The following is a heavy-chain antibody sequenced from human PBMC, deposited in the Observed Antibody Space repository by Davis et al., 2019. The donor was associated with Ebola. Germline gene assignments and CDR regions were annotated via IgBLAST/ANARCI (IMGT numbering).Heavy chain of an antibody. CDR2: AHYSGSS. CDR1: GGSFSAYY. D-gene: IGHD6-6*01. J-gene: IGHJ6*04. CDR3: VRLSIVAPETLYYNYDVDV. Sequence: MPSETLSLTCAVDGGSFSAYYWSWIRQPPGKGLEWIGSAHYSGSSYYNPSLKSRVTISVDTSKSQFSLRLSSVSAADTAMYYCVRLSIVAPETLYYNYDVDVWGKGTTVTVSS. V-gene: IGHV4-34*01.